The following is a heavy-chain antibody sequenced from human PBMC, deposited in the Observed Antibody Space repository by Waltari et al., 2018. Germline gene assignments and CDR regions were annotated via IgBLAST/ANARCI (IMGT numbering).Heavy chain of an antibody. D-gene: IGHD2-15*01. CDR3: AREIEAATFDY. Sequence: EVQLVESGGGLIQPGGSLRLSCAASGFTVSSNYMSWVRQAPGKGLEWVSVIYSGGNTCYADSVKGRFTISRDNSKNTLYLQMNSLRAEDTAVYYCAREIEAATFDYWGQGTLVTVSS. J-gene: IGHJ4*02. CDR2: IYSGGNT. V-gene: IGHV3-53*01. CDR1: GFTVSSNY.